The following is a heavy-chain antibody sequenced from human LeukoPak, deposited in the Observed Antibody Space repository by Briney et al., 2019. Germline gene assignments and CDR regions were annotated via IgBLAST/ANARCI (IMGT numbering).Heavy chain of an antibody. Sequence: GGSLRLSCAASGFTFSSYSMNWVRQAPGKGLEWVSSISSSSSYIYYADSVKGRFTISRDNAKNSLYLQMTSLRAEDTAVYYCARDAITMVRGVIGWFDPWGQGTLVTVSS. D-gene: IGHD3-10*01. CDR3: ARDAITMVRGVIGWFDP. CDR1: GFTFSSYS. CDR2: ISSSSSYI. J-gene: IGHJ5*02. V-gene: IGHV3-21*01.